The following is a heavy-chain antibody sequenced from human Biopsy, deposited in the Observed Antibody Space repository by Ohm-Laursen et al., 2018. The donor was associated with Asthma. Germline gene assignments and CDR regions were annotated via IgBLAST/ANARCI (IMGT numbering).Heavy chain of an antibody. J-gene: IGHJ1*01. D-gene: IGHD3-3*02. V-gene: IGHV3-7*01. CDR3: ARTFHFWSPYHAEHYQL. CDR1: GFTFGDYW. Sequence: SLRLSCAASGFTFGDYWMSWVRQVPGKGLEWVANIKHDGTEKNHVDSVKGRFTISRDSAKNSLYLQMNSLRAEDTAVYYCARTFHFWSPYHAEHYQLWGQGTLVTVSS. CDR2: IKHDGTEK.